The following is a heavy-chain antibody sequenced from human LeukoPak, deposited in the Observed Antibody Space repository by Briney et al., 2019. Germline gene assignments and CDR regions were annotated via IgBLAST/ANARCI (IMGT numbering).Heavy chain of an antibody. CDR3: AKHIFGTGSYIDY. Sequence: GGSLRLSCAASGVTLSSYAMSWARQAPGKGLEWVSGISSSGSGGNTYYADSVKGRFTISRDSSKNTLFLHMNTLRAEDTAIYYCAKHIFGTGSYIDYWGQGTLVTVSS. CDR2: ISSSGSGGNT. J-gene: IGHJ4*02. V-gene: IGHV3-23*01. D-gene: IGHD3-10*01. CDR1: GVTLSSYA.